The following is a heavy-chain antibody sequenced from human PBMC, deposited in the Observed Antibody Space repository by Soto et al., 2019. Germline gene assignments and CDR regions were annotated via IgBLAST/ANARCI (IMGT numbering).Heavy chain of an antibody. J-gene: IGHJ3*02. CDR3: ARDQGWGASDI. Sequence: PWRSLRLSCSASVFSCRSSWMNWIRQAPGKGLEWLANLNQGGNEMNYAASVKGRFTISRDNAKNSLFLQMNNLRAEDTAVYYCARDQGWGASDIWGQGTKVTVSS. CDR2: LNQGGNEM. V-gene: IGHV3-7*01. CDR1: VFSCRSSW. D-gene: IGHD6-19*01.